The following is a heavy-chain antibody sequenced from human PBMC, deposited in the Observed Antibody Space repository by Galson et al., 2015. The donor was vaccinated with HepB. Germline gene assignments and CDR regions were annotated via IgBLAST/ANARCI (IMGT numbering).Heavy chain of an antibody. CDR2: ISGSGGST. V-gene: IGHV3-23*01. Sequence: SLRLSCAASGFTFSSYAMSWVRQAPGKGLEWVSAISGSGGSTYYADSVKGRFTISRDNSKNTLYLQMNSLRAEDTAVYYCAKRTHPYSSGWYVDYWGQGTLVTVSS. CDR3: AKRTHPYSSGWYVDY. J-gene: IGHJ4*02. CDR1: GFTFSSYA. D-gene: IGHD6-19*01.